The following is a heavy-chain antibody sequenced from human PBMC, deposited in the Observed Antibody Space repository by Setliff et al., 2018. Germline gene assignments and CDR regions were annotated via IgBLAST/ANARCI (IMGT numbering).Heavy chain of an antibody. V-gene: IGHV1-18*01. CDR1: GYTFTSYG. D-gene: IGHD3-10*01. Sequence: GASVKVSCKASGYTFTSYGISWVRQAPGQGLEWMGWISAYNGNTNYAQKLQGRVTMTTDTSTSTAYMELSSLRSEDTAVYYCARSDYYGSGSYYVDYWGQGTLVTVSS. CDR2: ISAYNGNT. CDR3: ARSDYYGSGSYYVDY. J-gene: IGHJ4*02.